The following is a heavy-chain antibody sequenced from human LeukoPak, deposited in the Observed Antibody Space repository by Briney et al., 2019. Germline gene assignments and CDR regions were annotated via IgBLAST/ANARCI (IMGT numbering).Heavy chain of an antibody. Sequence: GGSLRLSCAASGFTFSSYAMHWVRQAPGKGLEWVAVISYDGSNKYYADSVKGRFTISRDNSKNTLYLQMNSLRAEDTAVYYCARDPRGYSSSWYGYYYYGMDVWGQGTTVTVSS. V-gene: IGHV3-30-3*01. CDR3: ARDPRGYSSSWYGYYYYGMDV. CDR2: ISYDGSNK. J-gene: IGHJ6*02. CDR1: GFTFSSYA. D-gene: IGHD6-13*01.